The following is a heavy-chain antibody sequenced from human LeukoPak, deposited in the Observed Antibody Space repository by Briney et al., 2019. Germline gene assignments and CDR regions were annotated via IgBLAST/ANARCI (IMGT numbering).Heavy chain of an antibody. V-gene: IGHV1-18*01. CDR1: GYSFTSYG. J-gene: IGHJ6*03. D-gene: IGHD6-6*01. CDR2: ISAYNGNT. CDR3: ARSGSSPEYHYYMDV. Sequence: GASVKVSCKASGYSFTSYGISWGRQAPGQGLEWMGWISAYNGNTNYAQKLQGRVTMTTDTSTSTAYMELRSLRSDDTAVYYCARSGSSPEYHYYMDVWGKGTTVTVSS.